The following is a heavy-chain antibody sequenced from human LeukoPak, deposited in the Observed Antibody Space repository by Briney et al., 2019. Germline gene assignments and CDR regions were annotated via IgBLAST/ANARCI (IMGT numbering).Heavy chain of an antibody. J-gene: IGHJ5*02. CDR3: ARHRYYYDSSGYSNWFDP. CDR1: GGSISSSSYY. Sequence: SETLSLTCTVSGGSISSSSYYWGWIRQPPGKGLEWIGSIYYSGSTYYNPSLKSRVTISVDTSKNQFSLKLSSVTAADTAVYYCARHRYYYDSSGYSNWFDPWGQGTLVTVSS. V-gene: IGHV4-39*01. CDR2: IYYSGST. D-gene: IGHD3-22*01.